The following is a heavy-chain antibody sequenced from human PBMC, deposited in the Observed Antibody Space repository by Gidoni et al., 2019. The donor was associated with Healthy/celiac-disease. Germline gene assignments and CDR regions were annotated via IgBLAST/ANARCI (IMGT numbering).Heavy chain of an antibody. J-gene: IGHJ2*01. D-gene: IGHD6-19*01. CDR1: GFTFSYYY. V-gene: IGHV3-11*06. CDR2: ISSSSSYT. CDR3: ARDRLPGIAVADHWYFDL. Sequence: QVQLVESGGGLVKPGGSLRLSCAASGFTFSYYYMSWIRQAPGKGLEWVSYISSSSSYTNYADSVKGRFTISRDNAKNSLYLQMNSLRAEDTAVYYCARDRLPGIAVADHWYFDLWGRGTLVTVSS.